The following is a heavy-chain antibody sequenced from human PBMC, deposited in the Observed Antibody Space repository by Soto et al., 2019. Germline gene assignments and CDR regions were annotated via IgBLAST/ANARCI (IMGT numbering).Heavy chain of an antibody. V-gene: IGHV3-74*01. J-gene: IGHJ4*02. D-gene: IGHD6-13*01. Sequence: GGSLRLSCVASGFSLSDYAVNWVRQAPGKGLVWVSCINSDGSSTSYADSVKGRFTISRDNAKNTLYLQMNSLRAEDTAVYYCARVGSKSSSLFDYWGQGTLVTVSS. CDR2: INSDGSST. CDR3: ARVGSKSSSLFDY. CDR1: GFSLSDYA.